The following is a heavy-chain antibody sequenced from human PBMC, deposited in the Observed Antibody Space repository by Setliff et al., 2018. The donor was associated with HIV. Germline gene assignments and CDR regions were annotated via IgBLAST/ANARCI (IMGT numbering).Heavy chain of an antibody. CDR1: GFSLSTSGVA. CDR3: AHSVQRSLEWFFDY. J-gene: IGHJ4*02. D-gene: IGHD3-3*01. CDR2: IYWNEDT. Sequence: SGPTLVNPTQTLTLTCTFSGFSLSTSGVAVGWIRQPPGKALEWLTLIYWNEDTRYSPSLESRLLITKDTSKNQVVRTMTNMDPVDTATYYCAHSVQRSLEWFFDYWGQGTLVTVSS. V-gene: IGHV2-5*01.